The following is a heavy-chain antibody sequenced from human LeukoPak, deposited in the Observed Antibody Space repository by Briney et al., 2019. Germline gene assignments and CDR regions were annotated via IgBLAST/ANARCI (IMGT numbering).Heavy chain of an antibody. CDR2: IYTSGST. V-gene: IGHV4-4*07. D-gene: IGHD6-6*01. CDR1: GGSISSYY. CDR3: ARDETYSSSERNAFDI. Sequence: SETLSLTCTVSGGSISSYYWSWIRQPAGKGLEWIGRIYTSGSTNYNPSLKSRVTMSVDTSKNQFSLKLSSVTAADTAVYYCARDETYSSSERNAFDIWGQGTMDTVSS. J-gene: IGHJ3*02.